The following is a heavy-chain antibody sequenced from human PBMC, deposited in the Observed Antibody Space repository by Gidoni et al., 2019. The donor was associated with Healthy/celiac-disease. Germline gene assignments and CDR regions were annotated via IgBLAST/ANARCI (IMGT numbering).Heavy chain of an antibody. D-gene: IGHD5-18*01. CDR2: ISYDGSNK. Sequence: QVQLVESGGGVVQPGRSLRLSCAASGFPFSSYGMHWVRQAPGKGLEWVAVISYDGSNKYYADSVKGRFTISRDNSKNTLYLQMNSLRAEDTAVYYCAKDVDTAMPHFDYWGQGTLVTVSS. V-gene: IGHV3-30*18. CDR1: GFPFSSYG. CDR3: AKDVDTAMPHFDY. J-gene: IGHJ4*02.